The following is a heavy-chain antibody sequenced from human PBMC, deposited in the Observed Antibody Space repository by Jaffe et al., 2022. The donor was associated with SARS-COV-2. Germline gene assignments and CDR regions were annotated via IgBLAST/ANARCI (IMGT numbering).Heavy chain of an antibody. CDR3: AKDGVGIYSKDGFDP. J-gene: IGHJ5*02. Sequence: EVQLVESGGGLVQPGGSLRLSCAASGFTFSNYAMNWVRQAPGKGLEWVSAISGSGGSTYYADSVKGRFTVSRDSSKNTLYLQMSSLRAEDTAVYYCAKDGVGIYSKDGFDPWGQGTLVTVSS. D-gene: IGHD5-12*01. CDR1: GFTFSNYA. V-gene: IGHV3-23*04. CDR2: ISGSGGST.